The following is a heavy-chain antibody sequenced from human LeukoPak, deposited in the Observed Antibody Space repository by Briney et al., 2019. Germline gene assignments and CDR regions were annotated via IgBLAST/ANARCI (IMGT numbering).Heavy chain of an antibody. Sequence: GASVKVSCKASGYTFTGYYMHWVRQAPGQGLEWMGRINPNSGGTNYAQKFQGRVTMTRDTSISTAYMEVSRLRSDDTAVYYCARGPPYSSSLNWFDPWGQGTQLTVSS. D-gene: IGHD6-13*01. CDR1: GYTFTGYY. CDR2: INPNSGGT. CDR3: ARGPPYSSSLNWFDP. V-gene: IGHV1-2*06. J-gene: IGHJ5*02.